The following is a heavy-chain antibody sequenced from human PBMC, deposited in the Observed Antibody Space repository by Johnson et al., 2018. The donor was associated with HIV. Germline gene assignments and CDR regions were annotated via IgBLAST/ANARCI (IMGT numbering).Heavy chain of an antibody. D-gene: IGHD7-27*01. Sequence: QMQLVESGGGVVQHGGSLRLSCAASGFTFSSYGMHWVRQAPGKGLEWVALISNDGNNKYHADSVKGRFTISRDNSKNTLFLQMNSLTADDTAIYYCVRSPNWALGDIWGQGTMATVSS. CDR3: VRSPNWALGDI. CDR2: ISNDGNNK. CDR1: GFTFSSYG. V-gene: IGHV3-30*19. J-gene: IGHJ3*02.